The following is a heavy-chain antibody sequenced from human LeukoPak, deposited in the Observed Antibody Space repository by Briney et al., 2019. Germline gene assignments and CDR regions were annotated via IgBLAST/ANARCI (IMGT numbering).Heavy chain of an antibody. J-gene: IGHJ3*02. Sequence: GSLRLSCAASGFTVSTKYMIWVRQTPGKGLDWVAVIYSDGSTYYVDSVRGRFTISRDNSKNTLYLQMNSLRAEDTAIYYCARVRTGVYPGFDIWGQGTVVTVSS. V-gene: IGHV3-53*01. D-gene: IGHD7-27*01. CDR3: ARVRTGVYPGFDI. CDR1: GFTVSTKY. CDR2: IYSDGST.